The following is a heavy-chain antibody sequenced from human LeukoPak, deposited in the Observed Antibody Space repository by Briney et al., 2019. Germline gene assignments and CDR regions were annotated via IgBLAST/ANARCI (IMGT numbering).Heavy chain of an antibody. Sequence: PGGSLRLSCAASGFTFNSYAMSWVRQAPGKGLEWVSAIRGSGGGTYYADSVKGRFTISRDNSKNTLYLQMNSLIDEDTALYCCAKAGIGVVGYFDYWGQGTLVTVSS. CDR1: GFTFNSYA. J-gene: IGHJ4*02. D-gene: IGHD6-19*01. V-gene: IGHV3-23*01. CDR3: AKAGIGVVGYFDY. CDR2: IRGSGGGT.